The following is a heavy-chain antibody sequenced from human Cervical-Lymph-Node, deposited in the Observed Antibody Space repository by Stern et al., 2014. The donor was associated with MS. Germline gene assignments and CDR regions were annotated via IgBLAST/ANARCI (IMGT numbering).Heavy chain of an antibody. D-gene: IGHD1-26*01. J-gene: IGHJ4*02. Sequence: VQLVESGAEVKKPGASVKASCTASRYTFTRYYIHWVPQAPGHVLDWMGLINPSGGSTGYEEKFQGRVAMTRDTSTSTVYMELSSLRSEDTAVYYCARGGRYSGSYEGGFDYWGQGTLVTVSS. CDR1: RYTFTRYY. CDR2: INPSGGST. V-gene: IGHV1-46*01. CDR3: ARGGRYSGSYEGGFDY.